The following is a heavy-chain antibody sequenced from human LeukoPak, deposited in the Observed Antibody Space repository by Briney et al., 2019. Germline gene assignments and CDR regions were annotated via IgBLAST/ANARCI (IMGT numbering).Heavy chain of an antibody. D-gene: IGHD2-15*01. CDR1: GFSLSGYW. CDR2: NNGDGSTT. J-gene: IGHJ5*02. Sequence: GGSLRLSCVASGFSLSGYWMYRVRQAPGKGLMYISRNNGDGSTTNYADVVKGRFTMSRDNVKNTLYLQMNSLRVEDTAVYYCARDPRNVGLAPWGQGTLVTVSS. V-gene: IGHV3-74*01. CDR3: ARDPRNVGLAP.